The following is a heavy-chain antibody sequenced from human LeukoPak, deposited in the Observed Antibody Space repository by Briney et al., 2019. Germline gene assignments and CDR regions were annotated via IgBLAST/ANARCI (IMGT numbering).Heavy chain of an antibody. Sequence: SETLSLTCVVSGGSFSSFYWNWIRQPPGKGLEWIGSIYHSGSTYYNPSLKSRVTISVDTSKNQFSLKLSSVTAADTAVYYCAREGGSIAVAGYFDYWGQGTLVTVSS. CDR1: GGSFSSFY. CDR2: IYHSGST. CDR3: AREGGSIAVAGYFDY. V-gene: IGHV4-38-2*02. J-gene: IGHJ4*02. D-gene: IGHD6-19*01.